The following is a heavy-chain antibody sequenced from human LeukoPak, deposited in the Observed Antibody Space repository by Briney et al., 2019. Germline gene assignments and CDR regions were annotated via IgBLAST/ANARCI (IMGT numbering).Heavy chain of an antibody. D-gene: IGHD3-10*01. V-gene: IGHV3-7*03. J-gene: IGHJ6*02. CDR3: ARRGVLWFGELFYYGMDV. CDR1: GFTFSSYW. CDR2: IKQDGSEK. Sequence: GGSLRLSCAASGFTFSSYWMSWVRQAPGKGLEWVANIKQDGSEKYYVDSVKGRFTISRDNAKNSLYLQMNSLRAEDTAVYYCARRGVLWFGELFYYGMDVWGQGTTVTVSS.